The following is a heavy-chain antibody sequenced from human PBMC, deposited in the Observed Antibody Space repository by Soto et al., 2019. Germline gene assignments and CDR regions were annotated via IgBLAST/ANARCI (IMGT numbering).Heavy chain of an antibody. V-gene: IGHV5-51*01. D-gene: IGHD6-13*01. CDR3: ATPPPALGH. CDR1: GYSFTTNW. CDR2: IYPGDSDT. J-gene: IGHJ4*02. Sequence: GESLKISCKGSGYSFTTNWIGWVRQKPEKGLEWVGIIYPGDSDTRYSPSFQGQVTISADKSTSTAYLQWSSLKASDTAIYYCATPPPALGHWGQGTLVTVSS.